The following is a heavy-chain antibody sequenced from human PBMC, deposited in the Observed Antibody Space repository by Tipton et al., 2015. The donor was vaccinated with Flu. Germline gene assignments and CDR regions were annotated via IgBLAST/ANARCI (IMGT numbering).Heavy chain of an antibody. V-gene: IGHV1-69*01. D-gene: IGHD7-27*01. CDR2: VTPMFGTT. J-gene: IGHJ4*02. CDR1: GGTFSSSA. Sequence: QLVQSGAEVKPPGSSVNVSCKTSGGTFSSSAITWVRQAPGQWLVWMGEVTPMFGTTNYETKFQGRVTMTADESTSTAYLEVRSLRSDDTAVYFCARKAENWGYLDYLGQGTLVTV. CDR3: ARKAENWGYLDY.